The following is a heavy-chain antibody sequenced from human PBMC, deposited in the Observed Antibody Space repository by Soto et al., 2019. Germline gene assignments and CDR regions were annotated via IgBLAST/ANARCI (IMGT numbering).Heavy chain of an antibody. CDR2: ISGSGIST. J-gene: IGHJ5*02. CDR1: GFTFSSYA. V-gene: IGHV3-23*01. CDR3: ARDQTTGDWFDA. Sequence: GGSLRLSCAASGFTFSSYAMTWVRQAPGKGLEWVSSISGSGISTYYADSVKGRFTISRDNSKNTLYLQMNSLRAEDAAVYYCARDQTTGDWFDAWGQGTLVTVSS. D-gene: IGHD4-17*01.